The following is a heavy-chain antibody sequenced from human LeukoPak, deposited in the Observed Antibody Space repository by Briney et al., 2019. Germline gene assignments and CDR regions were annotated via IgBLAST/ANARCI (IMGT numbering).Heavy chain of an antibody. Sequence: GGSLRLSCAASGFTFSSYWMTWVRQAPGKGLEWVANINQDGSEKYYVDFVKGRFTISRDNAKNSLYLQMNSLRAEDTAVYYCARQYCSGGSCLTYFDYWGQGTLVTVSS. J-gene: IGHJ4*02. V-gene: IGHV3-7*01. CDR3: ARQYCSGGSCLTYFDY. CDR1: GFTFSSYW. D-gene: IGHD2-15*01. CDR2: INQDGSEK.